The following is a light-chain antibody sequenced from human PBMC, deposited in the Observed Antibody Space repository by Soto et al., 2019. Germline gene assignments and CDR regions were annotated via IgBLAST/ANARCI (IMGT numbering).Light chain of an antibody. Sequence: DIQMTQSPSTLSASVGYIVTITCGASQSISSWVAWYQQKPGKAPKLLIHKASSLESGVPSRFSGSGSGTEFTLTISSLQSEDFAVYYCQQYDNWPLTFGGGTKVDIK. CDR3: QQYDNWPLT. CDR1: QSISSW. V-gene: IGKV1-5*03. CDR2: KAS. J-gene: IGKJ4*01.